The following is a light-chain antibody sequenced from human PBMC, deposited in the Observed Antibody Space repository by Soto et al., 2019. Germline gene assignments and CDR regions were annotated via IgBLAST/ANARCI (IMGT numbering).Light chain of an antibody. Sequence: ETVMTQSPATLSVSPGERATLSCRASQSVSSNLAWYQQKPGQAPRLLIYETSTRATGVPARFSGSGSGTEFTLTITSLQSEDFAVYYCQQYNNWPGTFGQGTKVDIK. V-gene: IGKV3-15*01. J-gene: IGKJ1*01. CDR3: QQYNNWPGT. CDR2: ETS. CDR1: QSVSSN.